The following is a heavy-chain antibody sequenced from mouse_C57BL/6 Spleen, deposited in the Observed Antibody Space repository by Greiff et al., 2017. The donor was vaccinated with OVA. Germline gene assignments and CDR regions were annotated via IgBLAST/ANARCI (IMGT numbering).Heavy chain of an antibody. J-gene: IGHJ2*01. V-gene: IGHV1-64*01. D-gene: IGHD2-1*01. Sequence: QVQLQQSGAELVKPGASVKLSCKASGYTFTSYWMHWVKQRPGQGLEWIGMIHPNSGSTNYNEKFKSKATLTVDKSSSTGYMQLSSLTSEDSAVYYCARLPIYYGNYDYWGQGTTLTVSS. CDR3: ARLPIYYGNYDY. CDR2: IHPNSGST. CDR1: GYTFTSYW.